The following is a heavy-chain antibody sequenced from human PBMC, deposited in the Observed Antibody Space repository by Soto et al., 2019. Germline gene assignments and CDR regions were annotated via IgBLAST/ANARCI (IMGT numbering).Heavy chain of an antibody. D-gene: IGHD3-22*01. V-gene: IGHV3-30*18. J-gene: IGHJ4*02. CDR2: ISYDGSNK. Sequence: ESGGGVVQPGRSLRLSCAASGFTFSNYAMHWVRQAPGKGLEWVAVISYDGSNKYYADSVKGRFTISRDNSKNTLYLQMNSLRAEDTAVYYCAKDYYELAYWGQGTLVTVSS. CDR3: AKDYYELAY. CDR1: GFTFSNYA.